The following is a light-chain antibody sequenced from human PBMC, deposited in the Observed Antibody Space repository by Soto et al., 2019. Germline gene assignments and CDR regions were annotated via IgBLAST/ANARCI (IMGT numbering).Light chain of an antibody. Sequence: QSALTQPASVSGSPGQSITISCTGTSSDVGDYNYVSWYQQHPGKAPKLMIYDVSNRPSGVSNRFSGSKSGNTASLTISGLQAEDEADYYCSSYTSSSTHGVFGGGTKLTVL. V-gene: IGLV2-14*01. CDR3: SSYTSSSTHGV. CDR2: DVS. CDR1: SSDVGDYNY. J-gene: IGLJ2*01.